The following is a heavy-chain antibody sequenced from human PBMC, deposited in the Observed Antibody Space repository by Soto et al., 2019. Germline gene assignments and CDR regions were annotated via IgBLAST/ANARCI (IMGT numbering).Heavy chain of an antibody. Sequence: EMHLVESGGGLVQPGRSLTISCAASGFTFEDYAMHWVRHAPGKGLEWVSGISWNSGKIIYADSVKGRFTISRDNAKNSRYLQMHSLRPDDTAWYYCAKMVTWDSSGYYQGGFDCWGQGTLVTVSS. D-gene: IGHD3-22*01. J-gene: IGHJ4*02. CDR3: AKMVTWDSSGYYQGGFDC. V-gene: IGHV3-9*01. CDR1: GFTFEDYA. CDR2: ISWNSGKI.